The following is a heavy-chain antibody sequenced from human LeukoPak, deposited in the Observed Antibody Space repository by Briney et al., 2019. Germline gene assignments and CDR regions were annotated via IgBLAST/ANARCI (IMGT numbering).Heavy chain of an antibody. CDR2: ISSSGSTI. V-gene: IGHV3-48*03. J-gene: IGHJ2*01. D-gene: IGHD6-19*01. Sequence: PGGSLRLSCAVSGFTFSSYEMDWVRQAPGKGLEWVSYISSSGSTIYYADSVKGRFTISRDNAKNSLYLQMNSLRAEDTAVYYWARMAGQLLAYWYFRLGGRGTLVTVSS. CDR1: GFTFSSYE. CDR3: ARMAGQLLAYWYFRL.